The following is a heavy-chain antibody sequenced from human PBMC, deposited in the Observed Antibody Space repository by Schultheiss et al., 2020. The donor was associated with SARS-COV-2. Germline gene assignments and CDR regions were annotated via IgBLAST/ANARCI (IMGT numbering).Heavy chain of an antibody. D-gene: IGHD4-17*01. J-gene: IGHJ4*02. CDR2: IIPIFGTA. V-gene: IGHV1-69*06. Sequence: SVKVSCKASGYTFTSYAMNWVRQAPGQGLEWMGGIIPIFGTANYAQKFQGRVTITADKSTSTAYMELSSLRSEDTAVYYCARGDDYGFYYFDYWGQGTLVTVSS. CDR1: GYTFTSYA. CDR3: ARGDDYGFYYFDY.